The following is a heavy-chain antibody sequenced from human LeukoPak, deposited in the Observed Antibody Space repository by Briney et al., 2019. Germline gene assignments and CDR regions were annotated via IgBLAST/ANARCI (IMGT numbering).Heavy chain of an antibody. D-gene: IGHD4-23*01. Sequence: PGGSLRLSCAASGFTFSSYGFHWGRQAPGKGLEWVALIWSDGSKKYYTDSVKGRFTISRDDSKNTLFLQMNSLRAEDMAVYYCARYIGTWPNSLFDYWGQGSLVSVSS. CDR2: IWSDGSKK. CDR1: GFTFSSYG. V-gene: IGHV3-33*08. J-gene: IGHJ4*02. CDR3: ARYIGTWPNSLFDY.